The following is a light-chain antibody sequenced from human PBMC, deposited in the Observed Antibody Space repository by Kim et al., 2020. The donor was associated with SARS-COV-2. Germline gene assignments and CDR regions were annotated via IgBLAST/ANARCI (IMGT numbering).Light chain of an antibody. V-gene: IGKV3-20*01. Sequence: PGERATLSCRASQTISSGYLAWYLQRPGQAPRLLIYGASSRATGIPDRFSGSGSETDFILAVSRLEPEDFAVYYCQQYGSSSWTFGQGTKVDIK. J-gene: IGKJ1*01. CDR3: QQYGSSSWT. CDR1: QTISSGY. CDR2: GAS.